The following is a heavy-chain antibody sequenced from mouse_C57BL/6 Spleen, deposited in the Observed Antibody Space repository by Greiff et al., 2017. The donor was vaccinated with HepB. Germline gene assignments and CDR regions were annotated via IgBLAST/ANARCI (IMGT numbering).Heavy chain of an antibody. J-gene: IGHJ1*03. V-gene: IGHV14-3*01. CDR2: IDPANGNT. CDR1: GFNIKNTY. Sequence: EVQLVESVAELVRPGASVKLSCTASGFNIKNTYMHWVKQRPEQGLEWIGRIDPANGNTKYAPKFQGKATITADTSSNTAYLQLSSLTSEDTAIYYCASTVVAHWYFDVWGTGTTVTVSS. D-gene: IGHD1-1*01. CDR3: ASTVVAHWYFDV.